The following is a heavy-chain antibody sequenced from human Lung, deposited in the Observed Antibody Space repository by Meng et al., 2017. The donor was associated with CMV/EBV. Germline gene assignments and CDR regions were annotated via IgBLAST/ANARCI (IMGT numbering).Heavy chain of an antibody. CDR1: GGTFSSYA. V-gene: IGHV1-69*10. J-gene: IGHJ5*02. D-gene: IGHD2-2*02. CDR3: ARGETVVPAAIRGRGWFDP. Sequence: SVKVSCKASGGTFSSYAISWVRQAPGQGLEWMGGIIPILGIANYAQKFQGRVTITADKSTSTAYMELSSLRSEDTAVYYCARGETVVPAAIRGRGWFDPWDQGTLVTVSS. CDR2: IIPILGIA.